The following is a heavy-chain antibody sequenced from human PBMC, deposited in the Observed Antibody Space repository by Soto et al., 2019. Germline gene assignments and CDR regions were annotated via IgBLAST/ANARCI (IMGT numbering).Heavy chain of an antibody. Sequence: QVQLQESGPGLVKPSQTLSLTCYVSGGSITSGGYSWTWIRPQPGQALQWIGYIFDSGSAYYNPSLKGRLRISVDTGKDLFSLELSSVTAADTAGYYCARGSGYYRNFASWGQGTLVSVSS. CDR2: IFDSGSA. CDR3: ARGSGYYRNFAS. J-gene: IGHJ4*02. V-gene: IGHV4-31*02. D-gene: IGHD3-3*01. CDR1: GGSITSGGYS.